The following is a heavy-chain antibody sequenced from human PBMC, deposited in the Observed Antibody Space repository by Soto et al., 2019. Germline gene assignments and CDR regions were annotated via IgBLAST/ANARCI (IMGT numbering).Heavy chain of an antibody. J-gene: IGHJ5*02. CDR1: GFTFSNYA. CDR2: ISGSGRRT. CDR3: AKAGGGAPIFGVVNNWFDP. D-gene: IGHD3-3*01. V-gene: IGHV3-23*01. Sequence: EVQLLESGGGLVQPGGSLRLSCGASGFTFSNYAMSWVRQAPGKGLEWVSAISGSGRRTYYADSVKGRFTISRDNSKNTLYLKMNSLRAPETAGYYCAKAGGGAPIFGVVNNWFDPWGQGTLVTVSS.